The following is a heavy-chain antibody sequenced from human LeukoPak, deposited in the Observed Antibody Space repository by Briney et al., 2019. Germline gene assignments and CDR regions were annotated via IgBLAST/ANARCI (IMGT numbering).Heavy chain of an antibody. J-gene: IGHJ5*02. V-gene: IGHV3-30*09. CDR1: GFTFSSYA. D-gene: IGHD2-15*01. Sequence: GGSLRLSCAASGFTFSSYAMHWVRQAPGKGLEGVAVISYDGSNKYYADSVQGRFAISRENSKTTLYLKMNRLRGEDTAVYYCAISYCSGGSCTWFDPWGQGTLVTVSS. CDR3: AISYCSGGSCTWFDP. CDR2: ISYDGSNK.